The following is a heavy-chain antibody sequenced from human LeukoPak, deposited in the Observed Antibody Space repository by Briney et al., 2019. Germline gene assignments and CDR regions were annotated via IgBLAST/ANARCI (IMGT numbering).Heavy chain of an antibody. V-gene: IGHV3-23*01. J-gene: IGHJ3*02. CDR3: AKGAYTPLVISFDI. CDR1: GFTFSNYA. Sequence: PGGSLRLSCAASGFTFSNYAMNWVRQAPGKGLEWVSDITGSGGSTYYADSVKGRFTISRDNSKSTLYLQMNSLRAEDTAVYYCAKGAYTPLVISFDIWGQGTMVTVSS. D-gene: IGHD5-18*01. CDR2: ITGSGGST.